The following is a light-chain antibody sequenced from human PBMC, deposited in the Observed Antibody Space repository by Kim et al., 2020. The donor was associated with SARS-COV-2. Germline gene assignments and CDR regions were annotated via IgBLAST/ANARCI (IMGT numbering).Light chain of an antibody. J-gene: IGKJ3*01. CDR2: KAS. CDR1: QSIGNW. V-gene: IGKV1-5*03. CDR3: HQYISYPFT. Sequence: DIQMTQSPSTLSASVGDRVTITCRASQSIGNWLAWYQQKPGKAPKLLIHKASRFESGVSSRLSGSGSGTEFTLTISSLQPDDFATYYCHQYISYPFTFGAGS.